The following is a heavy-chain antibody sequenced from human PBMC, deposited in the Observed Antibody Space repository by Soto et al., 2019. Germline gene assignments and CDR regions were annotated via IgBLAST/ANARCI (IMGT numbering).Heavy chain of an antibody. Sequence: SETLSLTCTVSGGSISSGGYYWSWIRQHPGKGLEGIGNIYYSGSTYYNPSLKSRVTISVDTSKNQFSLKLSSVTAADTAVYYCARVQYYYDSSGYLYYFDYWGQGTLVTVSS. V-gene: IGHV4-31*03. CDR1: GGSISSGGYY. CDR2: IYYSGST. J-gene: IGHJ4*02. CDR3: ARVQYYYDSSGYLYYFDY. D-gene: IGHD3-22*01.